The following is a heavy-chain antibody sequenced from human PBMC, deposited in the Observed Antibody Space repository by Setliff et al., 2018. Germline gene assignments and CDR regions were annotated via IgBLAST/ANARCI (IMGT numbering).Heavy chain of an antibody. CDR2: ISGNGSTT. J-gene: IGHJ6*03. V-gene: IGHV3-74*01. CDR1: GFIFRENW. CDR3: APMDF. Sequence: PAGSLRLSCVASGFIFRENWMHWVRRTPGKGLMWVGRISGNGSTTTYADSVNVRFTISRDNSKNTLYLQMNRLRAVYAAVYYCAPMDFWGKGTTVTVSS.